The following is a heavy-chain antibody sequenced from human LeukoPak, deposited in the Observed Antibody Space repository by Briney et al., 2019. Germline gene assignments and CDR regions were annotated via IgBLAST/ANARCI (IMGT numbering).Heavy chain of an antibody. CDR2: INPNSGGT. V-gene: IGHV1-2*02. J-gene: IGHJ4*02. D-gene: IGHD3-9*01. Sequence: ASVTVSCKASGYTFTGYYMHWVRQAPGQGLEWMGWINPNSGGTNYAQKFQGRVTMTRDTSISTVYMELSRLRSDDTAVYYCARDGLRYFDWLLPYSDYWGQGTLVTVSS. CDR1: GYTFTGYY. CDR3: ARDGLRYFDWLLPYSDY.